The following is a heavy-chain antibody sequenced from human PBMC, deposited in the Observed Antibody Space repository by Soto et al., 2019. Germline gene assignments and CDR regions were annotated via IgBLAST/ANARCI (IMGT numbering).Heavy chain of an antibody. CDR1: GFTFSSYG. CDR3: AKDRRDSSGTCSRCFGMDV. D-gene: IGHD3-22*01. Sequence: QVQLMESGGSVLQPGRSLRLSCAASGFTFSSYGMHWVRQAPGTGLEWVTIISNDGSIQYYGDSVKGRFTVSRDNSKNTLFVEMNSLTAEDTATYYCAKDRRDSSGTCSRCFGMDVWGQGTTVTVSS. J-gene: IGHJ6*02. V-gene: IGHV3-30*18. CDR2: ISNDGSIQ.